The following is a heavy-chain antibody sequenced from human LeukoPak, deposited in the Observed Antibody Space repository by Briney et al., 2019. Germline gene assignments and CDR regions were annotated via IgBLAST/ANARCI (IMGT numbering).Heavy chain of an antibody. CDR2: ISYDGRRT. Sequence: PGGSRRFSCVASGFTLSGHGMHWVRKAPGKGLEWGAAISYDGRRTDYAGSVKGRFTISRDNSRNTLYLQMNSLRVEDAAVYYCARDLSGRYSFDYWGQGTLVIVSS. V-gene: IGHV3-30*04. CDR1: GFTLSGHG. D-gene: IGHD1-26*01. CDR3: ARDLSGRYSFDY. J-gene: IGHJ4*02.